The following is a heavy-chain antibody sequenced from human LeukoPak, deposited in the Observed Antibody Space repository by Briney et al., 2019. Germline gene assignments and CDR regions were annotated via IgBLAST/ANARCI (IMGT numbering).Heavy chain of an antibody. CDR2: ISGSGGST. J-gene: IGHJ5*02. V-gene: IGHV3-23*01. CDR3: AKGGHIVVVTAIRCFDP. CDR1: GFTFSSYA. D-gene: IGHD2-21*02. Sequence: GGSLRLSCAASGFTFSSYAMSWVRQAPGKGLEWVSAISGSGGSTYYADSVKGRFTISRDNSKNTLYLQMNSLRAEDTAVYYCAKGGHIVVVTAIRCFDPWGQGTLVTVSS.